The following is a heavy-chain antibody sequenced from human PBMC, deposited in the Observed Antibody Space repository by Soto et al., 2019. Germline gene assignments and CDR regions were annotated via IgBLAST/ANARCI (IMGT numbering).Heavy chain of an antibody. V-gene: IGHV4-39*02. Sequence: QLKLQESGPGLVKPSETLSLTCSVSGGSISYNSYYWGWFRQPPGKGLEWVGGIFYTGTTYYSPSLKDRVTISVDTSKNSFSLNLTSVTAADTAVYFCARLVVVAPVANAWGQGTLVTVSS. CDR3: ARLVVVAPVANA. J-gene: IGHJ5*02. CDR2: IFYTGTT. CDR1: GGSISYNSYY. D-gene: IGHD2-2*01.